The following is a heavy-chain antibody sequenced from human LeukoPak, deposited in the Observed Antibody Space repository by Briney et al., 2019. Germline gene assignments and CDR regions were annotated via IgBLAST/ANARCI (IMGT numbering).Heavy chain of an antibody. CDR1: VYTYTGYY. CDR2: INPNSGGT. D-gene: IGHD2-2*01. J-gene: IGHJ4*02. V-gene: IGHV1-2*02. CDR3: VRERGPRIIVLPAAMNY. Sequence: ASVKVSCKASVYTYTGYYMLWVRQAPGQGLEWMGWINPNSGGTNYAQKFQGRVTMTRDTSISTAYMELSRLRSDDTAVYYCVRERGPRIIVLPAAMNYWGQGTLVTVSS.